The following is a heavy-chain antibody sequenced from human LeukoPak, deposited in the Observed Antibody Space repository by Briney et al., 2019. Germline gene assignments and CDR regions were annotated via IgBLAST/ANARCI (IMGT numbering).Heavy chain of an antibody. D-gene: IGHD6-19*01. J-gene: IGHJ6*04. Sequence: PSETLSLTCAVYGGSFSDYYWNWIRQSPGKGLEWIGEINHSGTTNYNSSLKSRVTISVDTSKNQFSLRLSSVTAADTAIYHCARGLRLPSRSTPAVPHVWSKGTTVTVSA. V-gene: IGHV4-34*01. CDR1: GGSFSDYY. CDR2: INHSGTT. CDR3: ARGLRLPSRSTPAVPHV.